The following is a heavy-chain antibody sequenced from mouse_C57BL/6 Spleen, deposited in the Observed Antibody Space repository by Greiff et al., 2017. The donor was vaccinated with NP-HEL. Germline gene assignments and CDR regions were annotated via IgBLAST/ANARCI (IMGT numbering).Heavy chain of an antibody. CDR3: ARGWDGYYVDY. J-gene: IGHJ2*01. V-gene: IGHV1-54*01. D-gene: IGHD2-3*01. CDR2: INPGSGGT. CDR1: GYAFTNYL. Sequence: VQLQQSGAELVRPGTSVKVSCKASGYAFTNYLIEWVKQRPGQGLEWIGVINPGSGGTNYNEKFQGKATLTADKSSSTAYMQLSSLTSEDSAVYFCARGWDGYYVDYWGQGTTLTVSS.